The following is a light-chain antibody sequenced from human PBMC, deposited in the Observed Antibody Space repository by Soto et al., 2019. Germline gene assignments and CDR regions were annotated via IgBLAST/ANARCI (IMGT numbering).Light chain of an antibody. CDR3: QQRGNWPVT. Sequence: EIVLTQSPATLSLSPGERATLSCRTSQSVGSYFAWYQQKPGQAPRLLIYDASNRATGIPARFSGSGSGTDFTLTISSRGPVDFAVYYCQQRGNWPVTFGQGTRVDIK. J-gene: IGKJ1*01. V-gene: IGKV3-11*01. CDR2: DAS. CDR1: QSVGSY.